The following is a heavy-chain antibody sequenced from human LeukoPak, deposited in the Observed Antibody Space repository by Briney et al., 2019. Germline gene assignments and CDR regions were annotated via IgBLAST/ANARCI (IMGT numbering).Heavy chain of an antibody. V-gene: IGHV1-8*01. CDR3: AFSSYYLQGNYYYMDV. Sequence: GASVKVSCKASGYTFTSYDINWVRQATGQGLEWMGWMNPNSGNTGYAQKFQGRVTMTRNTSISTAYMELSSLRSEDTAVYYCAFSSYYLQGNYYYMDVWGKGTTVTVSS. D-gene: IGHD1-26*01. CDR1: GYTFTSYD. J-gene: IGHJ6*03. CDR2: MNPNSGNT.